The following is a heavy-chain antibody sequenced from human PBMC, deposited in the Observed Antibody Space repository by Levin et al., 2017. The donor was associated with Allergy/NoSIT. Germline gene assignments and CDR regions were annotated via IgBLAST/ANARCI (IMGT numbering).Heavy chain of an antibody. CDR3: TTENMITVTFDH. CDR2: IKSESHAGTT. Sequence: KPGESLKISCAASGFTFNNAWMSWVRQAPGKGLEWVGRIKSESHAGTTDYAAPVKGRFTISRDDSKTTLYLQMNSLKTEDTAVYYCTTENMITVTFDHWGQGTLVTVSS. CDR1: GFTFNNAW. J-gene: IGHJ4*02. D-gene: IGHD3-16*01. V-gene: IGHV3-15*01.